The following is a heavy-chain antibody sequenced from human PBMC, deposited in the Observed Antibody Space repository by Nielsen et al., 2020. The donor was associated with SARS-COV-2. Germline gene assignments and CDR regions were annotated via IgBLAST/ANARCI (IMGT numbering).Heavy chain of an antibody. CDR3: ARVWIQSAFDI. Sequence: SVKVSCKASGHTFSSYYMHWVRQAPGQGLEWMGGIIPIFGTANYAQKFQGRVTITADKSTSTAYMELSSLRSEDTAVYYCARVWIQSAFDIWGQGTMVTVSS. CDR2: IIPIFGTA. D-gene: IGHD5-18*01. CDR1: GHTFSSYY. V-gene: IGHV1-69*06. J-gene: IGHJ3*02.